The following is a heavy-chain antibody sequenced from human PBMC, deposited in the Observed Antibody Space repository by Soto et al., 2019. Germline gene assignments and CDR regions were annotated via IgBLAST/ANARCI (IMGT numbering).Heavy chain of an antibody. Sequence: GGSLRLSCAASGFTFSSYGMHWVRQAPGKGLEWVAVISYDGSNKYYADSVKGRFTISRDNSKNSLYLQMNSLRDEDTAVYYCARDLTVTTLLPQRYYYYYYGMDVWGQGTTVTVS. V-gene: IGHV3-30*03. CDR2: ISYDGSNK. CDR1: GFTFSSYG. CDR3: ARDLTVTTLLPQRYYYYYYGMDV. D-gene: IGHD4-17*01. J-gene: IGHJ6*02.